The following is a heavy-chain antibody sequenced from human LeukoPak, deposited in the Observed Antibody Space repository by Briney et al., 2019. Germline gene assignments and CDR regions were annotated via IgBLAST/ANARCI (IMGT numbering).Heavy chain of an antibody. J-gene: IGHJ4*02. CDR1: GFTFSNAW. Sequence: PGGSLRLSCAASGFTFSNAWMTWVRQAPGQGLEWVARIKSKTDGETTDYAAPVKGRFTIARDDSKNTLYLQMNSLKTEETAVYYCTTDYYDYVWGSYRPDYWGQGTLVTVSS. CDR2: IKSKTDGETT. D-gene: IGHD3-16*02. CDR3: TTDYYDYVWGSYRPDY. V-gene: IGHV3-15*01.